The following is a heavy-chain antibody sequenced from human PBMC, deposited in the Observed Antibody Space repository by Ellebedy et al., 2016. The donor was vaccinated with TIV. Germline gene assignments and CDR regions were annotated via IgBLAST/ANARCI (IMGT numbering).Heavy chain of an antibody. Sequence: SCXASGGTFSSYAISWVRQAPGQGLEWVAVISYDGSNKYYADSVKGRFTISRDNSKNTLYLQMNSLRAEDTAVYYCARSISYYYYGMDVWGQGTTVTVSS. CDR1: GGTFSSYA. D-gene: IGHD2-21*01. CDR3: ARSISYYYYGMDV. J-gene: IGHJ6*02. CDR2: ISYDGSNK. V-gene: IGHV3-30*16.